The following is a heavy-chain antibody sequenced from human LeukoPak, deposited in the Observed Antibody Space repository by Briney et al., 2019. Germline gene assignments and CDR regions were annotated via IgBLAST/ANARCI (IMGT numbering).Heavy chain of an antibody. CDR2: IYPGDSNS. J-gene: IGHJ4*02. CDR3: ARRRAVAGTYYFDL. V-gene: IGHV5-51*01. Sequence: GESLKISCKGSGYTFTSYWIGWVRQMPGKGLEWMGIIYPGDSNSRYSPSFQGQVTTLVDKSISTAYLQWSSLKAPDTAMYYCARRRAVAGTYYFDLWGQGTLVTVSS. CDR1: GYTFTSYW. D-gene: IGHD6-19*01.